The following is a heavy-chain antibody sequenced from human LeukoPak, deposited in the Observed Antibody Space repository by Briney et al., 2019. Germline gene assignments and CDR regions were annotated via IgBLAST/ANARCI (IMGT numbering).Heavy chain of an antibody. CDR2: ISWNSGSI. CDR3: AKDQRGSSYYYYYGMDV. Sequence: GGSLRLSCAASGFTFDDYAMHWVRQAPGKCLEWVSGISWNSGSIGYADSVKGRFTISRDNAKNSLYLQMNSLRAEDTALYYCAKDQRGSSYYYYYGMDVWGQGTTVTVSS. CDR1: GFTFDDYA. V-gene: IGHV3-9*01. D-gene: IGHD6-6*01. J-gene: IGHJ6*02.